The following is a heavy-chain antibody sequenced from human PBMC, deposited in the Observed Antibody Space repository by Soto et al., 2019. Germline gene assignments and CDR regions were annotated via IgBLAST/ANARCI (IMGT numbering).Heavy chain of an antibody. CDR3: ARSFYP. V-gene: IGHV4-59*01. Sequence: QLQLQESGPGLVKPSETLSLTCTVSGGSISHYHWNWIRQAPGKGMEWSGYIFYNGSTHYNPSLTSRVTISVDMSTNRLSLTLTSVTAAETAVYYCARSFYPWGQGTLVTVSS. CDR2: IFYNGST. CDR1: GGSISHYH. J-gene: IGHJ5*02.